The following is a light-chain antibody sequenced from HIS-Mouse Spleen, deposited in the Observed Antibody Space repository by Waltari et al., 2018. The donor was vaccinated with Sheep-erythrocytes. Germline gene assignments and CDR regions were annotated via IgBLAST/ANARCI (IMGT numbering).Light chain of an antibody. V-gene: IGLV2-14*01. J-gene: IGLJ2*01. CDR2: EVS. CDR3: RSYTSSSTWV. Sequence: QSALTQPASVSGSPGQSIPISCTGTSSDVGGYNYVSWYQQHPGKAPKLMIYEVSNRPYGVSHRFSGAKSGNAASLTTCGLQAEDEAYYYCRSYTSSSTWVFGGGTKLTVL. CDR1: SSDVGGYNY.